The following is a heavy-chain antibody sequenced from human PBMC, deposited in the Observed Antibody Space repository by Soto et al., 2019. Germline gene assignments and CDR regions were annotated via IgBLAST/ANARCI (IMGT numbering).Heavy chain of an antibody. CDR3: AKDKVGAARPNYYYYMDV. Sequence: GGSLRLSCAASGFTFDDYAMHWVRQAPGKGLEWVSGISWNSGSIGYADSVKGRFTISRDNAKNSLYLQMNSLRAEDTALYYCAKDKVGAARPNYYYYMDVWGKGTTVTVSS. CDR1: GFTFDDYA. V-gene: IGHV3-9*01. J-gene: IGHJ6*03. D-gene: IGHD6-6*01. CDR2: ISWNSGSI.